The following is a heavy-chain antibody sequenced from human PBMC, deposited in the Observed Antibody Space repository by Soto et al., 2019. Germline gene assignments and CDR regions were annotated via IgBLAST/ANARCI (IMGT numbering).Heavy chain of an antibody. Sequence: QVQLVQSGAEVKKPGASVKVSCKASGGTFSSYAISWVRQAPGQGLEWMGGIIAIFGTANYAQKFQGRVTITADESTGTAYMELSSLRSEDTAVYYCARDAAAGTHRGYYYYYGMDVWGQGTTVTVSS. CDR1: GGTFSSYA. V-gene: IGHV1-69*13. CDR2: IIAIFGTA. J-gene: IGHJ6*02. D-gene: IGHD6-13*01. CDR3: ARDAAAGTHRGYYYYYGMDV.